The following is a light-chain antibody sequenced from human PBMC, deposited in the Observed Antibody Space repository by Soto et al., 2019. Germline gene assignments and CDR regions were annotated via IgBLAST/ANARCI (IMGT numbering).Light chain of an antibody. CDR3: HKRSNWPMST. V-gene: IGKV3D-20*02. CDR1: PSVSSSY. CDR2: GAS. J-gene: IGKJ5*01. Sequence: IVCKPSPGTPSLSPGASAPLSCMASPSVSSSYLAWYQQKPGQAPRLLIYGASSRATGIPNRFSGSGSGTDFTLTTSSLEPEDFAVYYCHKRSNWPMSTFGLGTRREIK.